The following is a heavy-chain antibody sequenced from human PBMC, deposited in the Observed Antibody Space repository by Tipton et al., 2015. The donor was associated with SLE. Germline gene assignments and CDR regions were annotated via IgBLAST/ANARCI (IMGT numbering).Heavy chain of an antibody. Sequence: TLSLTCAAYGGSFSGYYWSWIRQPPGKGLEWIGEINHSGSTNYNPSLKSRVTISVDTSKNQFSLKLSSVTAADTAVYYCARIYYGDYFDYWGQGTLVTVSS. D-gene: IGHD4-17*01. CDR1: GGSFSGYY. V-gene: IGHV4-34*01. CDR3: ARIYYGDYFDY. CDR2: INHSGST. J-gene: IGHJ4*02.